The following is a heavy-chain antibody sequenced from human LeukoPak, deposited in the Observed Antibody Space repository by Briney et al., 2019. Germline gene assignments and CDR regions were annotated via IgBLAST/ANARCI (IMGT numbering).Heavy chain of an antibody. V-gene: IGHV3-11*04. CDR1: GFTFSDYY. Sequence: GGSLRLSCAASGFTFSDYYMSWIRQAPGKGLEWVSYISSSGSTIYYADSVKGRFTISRDNAKNSLYLQMNSLRAEDTAVYYCARDGPAIQLSPYYFDYWGQGTLVTVSS. CDR3: ARDGPAIQLSPYYFDY. J-gene: IGHJ4*02. D-gene: IGHD5-18*01. CDR2: ISSSGSTI.